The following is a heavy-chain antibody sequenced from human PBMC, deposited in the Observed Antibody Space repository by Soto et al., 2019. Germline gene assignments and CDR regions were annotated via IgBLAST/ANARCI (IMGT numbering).Heavy chain of an antibody. Sequence: QVQLQESGPGLVKPSQTLSLTCTVSGGSISSGGYYWSWIRQHPGKGLEWIGYIYYSGSTYYNPSLKSRVTISVDTSKNQFALKLSSVTAADTAVYYCAASCVACGGFNYYGMDVWGQGTTVTVSS. V-gene: IGHV4-31*03. CDR1: GGSISSGGYY. CDR3: AASCVACGGFNYYGMDV. D-gene: IGHD5-12*01. J-gene: IGHJ6*02. CDR2: IYYSGST.